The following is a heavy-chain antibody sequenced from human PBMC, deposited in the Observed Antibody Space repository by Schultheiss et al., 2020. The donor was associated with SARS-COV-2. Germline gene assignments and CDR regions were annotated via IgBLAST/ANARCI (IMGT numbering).Heavy chain of an antibody. V-gene: IGHV1-8*03. D-gene: IGHD6-13*01. CDR1: GGTFSSYA. Sequence: ASVKVSCKASGGTFSSYAISWVRQAPGQGLEWMGWINPNSGGTNYAQKFQGRVTITRNTSISTAYMELSRLRSEDTAVYYCARANSSSWYGRYDYWGQGTLVTVSS. J-gene: IGHJ4*02. CDR2: INPNSGGT. CDR3: ARANSSSWYGRYDY.